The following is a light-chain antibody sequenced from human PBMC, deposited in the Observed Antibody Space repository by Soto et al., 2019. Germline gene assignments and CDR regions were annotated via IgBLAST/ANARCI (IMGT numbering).Light chain of an antibody. J-gene: IGLJ2*01. CDR1: SGHSTYI. CDR3: ETWDTYTVI. CDR2: LEHSGTY. Sequence: QSVVTQPSSASASLGSSVKLTCTLSSGHSTYIITRHQQLPGKAPRYLMKLEHSGTYNKGSGVPDRFSGSSSGADRYLTISNLQFDDEADYYCETWDTYTVIFGGGTQLTVL. V-gene: IGLV4-60*02.